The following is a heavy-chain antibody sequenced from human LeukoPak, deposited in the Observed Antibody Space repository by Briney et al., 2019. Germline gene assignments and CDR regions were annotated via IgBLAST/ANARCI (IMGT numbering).Heavy chain of an antibody. J-gene: IGHJ4*02. D-gene: IGHD5-24*01. Sequence: GGSLRLSCAASGFTFSIYGMNWVRQAPGKGLEWVSGISPGGEITHYADSVKGRFTISRDNSKNTVSLQMHSLRAEDTATYYCAKDNGWLHYCHWGQGTLVTVSS. CDR2: ISPGGEIT. CDR1: GFTFSIYG. CDR3: AKDNGWLHYCH. V-gene: IGHV3-23*01.